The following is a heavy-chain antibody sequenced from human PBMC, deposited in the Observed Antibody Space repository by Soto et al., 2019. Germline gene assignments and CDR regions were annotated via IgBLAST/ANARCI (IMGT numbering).Heavy chain of an antibody. CDR3: ARKDYYGSGIYYFDY. J-gene: IGHJ4*02. Sequence: ASVKVSCKASGYTFTTYPIHWVRQAPGQSLDWMGWMNPANGDTGYSQKFQGRVTITRDTSASTAYMELSSLRSEDTAVYYCARKDYYGSGIYYFDYWGQGTLVTVSS. V-gene: IGHV1-3*01. D-gene: IGHD3-10*01. CDR2: MNPANGDT. CDR1: GYTFTTYP.